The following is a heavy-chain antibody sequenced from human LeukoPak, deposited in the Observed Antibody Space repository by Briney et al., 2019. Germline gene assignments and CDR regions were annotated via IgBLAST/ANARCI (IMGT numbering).Heavy chain of an antibody. D-gene: IGHD3-3*01. V-gene: IGHV4-4*07. CDR2: INTGGST. J-gene: IGHJ4*02. CDR3: AGDFWSGKILDY. Sequence: SETLSLTCTVSGGFISSFYWNWIRQPAGKGLEWIGRINTGGSTDYNPSLKSRVTLSLDTSKNQFSLKLSSVTAADTAVYFCAGDFWSGKILDYWGQGILVTVSS. CDR1: GGFISSFY.